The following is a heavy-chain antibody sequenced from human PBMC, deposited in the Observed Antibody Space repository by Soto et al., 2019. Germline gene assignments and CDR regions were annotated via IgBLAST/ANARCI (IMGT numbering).Heavy chain of an antibody. Sequence: GASVKVSCKASGYTFTGYYMHWVRQAPGQGLEWMGWINPNSGGTNYAQKFQGWVTMTRDTSISTAYMELRSLRSDDTAVYYCAIVCWYSYSEKWFYPWGQGTLLPVSA. J-gene: IGHJ5*02. D-gene: IGHD5-18*01. CDR3: AIVCWYSYSEKWFYP. CDR2: INPNSGGT. V-gene: IGHV1-2*04. CDR1: GYTFTGYY.